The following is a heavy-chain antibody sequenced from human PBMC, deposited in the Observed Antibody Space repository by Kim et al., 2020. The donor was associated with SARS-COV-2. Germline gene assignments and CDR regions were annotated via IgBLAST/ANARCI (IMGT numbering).Heavy chain of an antibody. CDR3: ARSYPSLLCVGEAAGGY. CDR2: ISSRSSTI. Sequence: GGSLRLSCAASGFTFSSYSMNWVRQAPGKGLEWDSYISSRSSTIYYADSVKGRFTISRDKANNPLYLQMNSLIAEDTAVYYCARSYPSLLCVGEAAGGY. D-gene: IGHD3-10*01. CDR1: GFTFSSYS. J-gene: IGHJ4*03. V-gene: IGHV3-48*01.